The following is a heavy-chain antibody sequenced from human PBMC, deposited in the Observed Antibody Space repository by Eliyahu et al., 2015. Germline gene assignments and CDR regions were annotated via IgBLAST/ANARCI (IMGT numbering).Heavy chain of an antibody. J-gene: IGHJ4*02. CDR3: ARGTNYQHFWSGPGFDN. CDR2: IHYRGSS. V-gene: IGHV4-39*02. D-gene: IGHD3-3*02. Sequence: QLQLQESGPGLVTPSETLSLXCXVXGGSXXXNSYFWGWIRQPPGKGLEWIGGIHYRGSSYYNPSLKNRVTISVDTSNNQISLKLTSVTAADAAMYYCARGTNYQHFWSGPGFDNWGQGTLVTVSS. CDR1: GGSXXXNSYF.